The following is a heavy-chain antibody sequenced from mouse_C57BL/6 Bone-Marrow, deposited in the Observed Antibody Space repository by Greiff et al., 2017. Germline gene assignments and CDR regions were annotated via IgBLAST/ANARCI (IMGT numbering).Heavy chain of an antibody. J-gene: IGHJ4*01. D-gene: IGHD1-1*01. CDR2: IDPSDSYT. CDR1: GYTFTSYW. V-gene: IGHV1-69*01. Sequence: QVQLQQPGAELVMPGASVKLSCKASGYTFTSYWMHWVKQRPGQGLEWIGEIDPSDSYTNYNQKFKGKSTLTVDTSSSTAYMQLSSLTSEDSAVYYSARREFITTVVAAPYYAMDYWGQGTSGTVSS. CDR3: ARREFITTVVAAPYYAMDY.